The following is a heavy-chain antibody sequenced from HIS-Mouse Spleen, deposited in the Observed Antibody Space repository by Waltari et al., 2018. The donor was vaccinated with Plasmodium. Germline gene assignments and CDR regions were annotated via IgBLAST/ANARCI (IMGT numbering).Heavy chain of an antibody. Sequence: QVQLQESGPGLVKPSETLSLTCTVSGYSISSGYSWGWLRQPPGKGLEWIGSIYHSGRTYYNPSLKSRVTISVDTSKNQFSLKLSSVTAADTAVYYCARWVKGGDAFDIWGQGTMVTVSS. CDR2: IYHSGRT. CDR1: GYSISSGYS. J-gene: IGHJ3*02. V-gene: IGHV4-38-2*02. CDR3: ARWVKGGDAFDI. D-gene: IGHD1-26*01.